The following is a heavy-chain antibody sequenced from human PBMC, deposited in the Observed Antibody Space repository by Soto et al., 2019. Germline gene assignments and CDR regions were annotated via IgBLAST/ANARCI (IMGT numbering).Heavy chain of an antibody. D-gene: IGHD3-22*01. CDR3: ARDINYYDSSGYYFFGY. V-gene: IGHV1-18*04. CDR1: GYTLTSYG. Sequence: QVQLVQSGAEVKKPGASVKVSCKASGYTLTSYGISWVRQAPGQGLEWMGWISAYNGNTNYAQKLQGRVTMTTDTSTSTAYMELRSLRSDDTAVYYCARDINYYDSSGYYFFGYWGQGTLVTVSS. J-gene: IGHJ4*02. CDR2: ISAYNGNT.